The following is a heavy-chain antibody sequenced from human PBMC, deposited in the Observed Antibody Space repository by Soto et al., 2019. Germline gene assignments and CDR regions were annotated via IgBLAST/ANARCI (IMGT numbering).Heavy chain of an antibody. J-gene: IGHJ4*02. CDR1: GYSFTHYY. CDR3: ARSGNDVVAAPSRVYFDY. Sequence: QVQLVQSGAEVKKPGASVKVSCKTSGYSFTHYYLHWVRQAPGQGLEWMGLSNPSGISTSYAQKFQGRVSMTRDTSTSADYMDMSSLRSEDTVVYYCARSGNDVVAAPSRVYFDYWGQATEVPVSS. D-gene: IGHD2-15*01. V-gene: IGHV1-46*01. CDR2: SNPSGIST.